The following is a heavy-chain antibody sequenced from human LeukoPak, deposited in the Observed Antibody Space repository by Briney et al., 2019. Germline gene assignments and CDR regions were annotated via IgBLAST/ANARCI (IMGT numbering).Heavy chain of an antibody. V-gene: IGHV3-21*01. CDR2: IRSSTTYI. D-gene: IGHD3-10*01. J-gene: IGHJ5*02. Sequence: GGSLRLSCAASGFTFSSYEMNWVRQAPGKGLEWVSSIRSSTTYIYYADSVKGRFTISRDNAKNSLYLQMNSLRAEDTAVYYCATDLIHYYASGAKTWGQGTLVTVSS. CDR3: ATDLIHYYASGAKT. CDR1: GFTFSSYE.